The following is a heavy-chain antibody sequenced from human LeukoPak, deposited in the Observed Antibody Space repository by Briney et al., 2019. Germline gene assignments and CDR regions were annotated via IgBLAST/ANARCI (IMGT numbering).Heavy chain of an antibody. D-gene: IGHD3-22*01. V-gene: IGHV1-8*02. J-gene: IGHJ4*02. CDR2: MNPNSGNT. Sequence: ASVKVSCKASGGTFSSYAINWVRQATGQGLEWMGWMNPNSGNTGYAQKFQGRVTMTRNTSISTAYMELSSLRSEDTAVYYCARGRYDSSGYYPDYWGQGTLVTVSS. CDR1: GGTFSSYA. CDR3: ARGRYDSSGYYPDY.